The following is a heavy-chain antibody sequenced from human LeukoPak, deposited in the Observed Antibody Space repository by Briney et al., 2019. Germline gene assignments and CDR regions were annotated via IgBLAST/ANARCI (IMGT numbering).Heavy chain of an antibody. Sequence: GGSLRLSCAASGFTFTFSTSGMHWVRQAPGKGLEWVAFIQYDDSEKSYADSVKGRCTTSRDNSKNTVYLQMNSLRTEDTAMYYCAKDDGVGYSGPHDCWGQGTLVTVSS. D-gene: IGHD5-12*01. V-gene: IGHV3-30*02. J-gene: IGHJ4*02. CDR2: IQYDDSEK. CDR1: GFTFTFSTSG. CDR3: AKDDGVGYSGPHDC.